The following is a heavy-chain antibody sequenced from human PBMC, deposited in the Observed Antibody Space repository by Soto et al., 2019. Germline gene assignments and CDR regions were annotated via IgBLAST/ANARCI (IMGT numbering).Heavy chain of an antibody. Sequence: GGSLRLSCAASGFTFSGSAMHWVRQASGKGLEWVGRIRSKANSYATAYAASVKGRFTISRDDSKNTAYLQMNSLKTEDTAVYYCTRSLDWAGDYYGMDVWGQGTTVTVSS. V-gene: IGHV3-73*01. CDR1: GFTFSGSA. D-gene: IGHD3-9*01. CDR2: IRSKANSYAT. CDR3: TRSLDWAGDYYGMDV. J-gene: IGHJ6*02.